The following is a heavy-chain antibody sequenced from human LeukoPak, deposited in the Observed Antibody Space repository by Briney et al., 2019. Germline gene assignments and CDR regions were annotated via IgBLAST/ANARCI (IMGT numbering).Heavy chain of an antibody. Sequence: SETLSLTCTVSGGSISPYYRSWIRQPPGKGLEYIGYIYYSGSTNYNPSLNSRLTISVDTSKNQFSLKLSSVTAADTAVYYCARLSRIAAAGSYSYHAMDVWGQGTTVTVSS. D-gene: IGHD6-13*01. CDR2: IYYSGST. CDR1: GGSISPYY. J-gene: IGHJ6*02. CDR3: ARLSRIAAAGSYSYHAMDV. V-gene: IGHV4-59*08.